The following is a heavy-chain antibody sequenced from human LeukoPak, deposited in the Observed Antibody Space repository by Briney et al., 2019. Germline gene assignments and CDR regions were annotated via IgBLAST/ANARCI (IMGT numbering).Heavy chain of an antibody. CDR2: FDPEDGET. V-gene: IGHV1-24*01. CDR3: ATGPTVTIPAPFYYYYGMDV. D-gene: IGHD4-11*01. CDR1: GYTLIELS. Sequence: ASVKVSCKVSGYTLIELSMHWVRQAPGKGLEWMGGFDPEDGETIYAQKFQGRVTMTEDTSTDTAYMELSSLRSEDTAVYYCATGPTVTIPAPFYYYYGMDVWGQGTTVTVSS. J-gene: IGHJ6*02.